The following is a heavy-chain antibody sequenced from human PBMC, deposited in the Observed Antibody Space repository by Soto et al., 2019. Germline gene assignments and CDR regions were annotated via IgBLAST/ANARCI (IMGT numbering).Heavy chain of an antibody. V-gene: IGHV4-30-2*01. CDR3: ARVGGWFDP. J-gene: IGHJ5*02. CDR1: GGSISSGGYS. Sequence: QLQLQESGSGLVKPSQTLSLTCGVSGGSISSGGYSWNWIRQTPGKGLEWIGYIYPNGNTHYNPSLNSRVTISLDMSKNQFSLKMTSVTAADTAVYFCARVGGWFDPWGQGPLVIVST. D-gene: IGHD3-16*01. CDR2: IYPNGNT.